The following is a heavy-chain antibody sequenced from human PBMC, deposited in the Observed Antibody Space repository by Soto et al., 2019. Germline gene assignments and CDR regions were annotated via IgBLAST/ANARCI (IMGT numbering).Heavy chain of an antibody. CDR1: GFLFRSYW. D-gene: IGHD1-7*01. CDR3: VRGTSARKGVDV. CDR2: IRPDGSNT. Sequence: EVQLVESGGDLVQPGESLRLSCVPSGFLFRSYWIHWVRQTPAKGLVWVSQIRPDGSNTNYADSVRGRLTMSRDNAKNARYLQMNSLRVEDTGVYYCVRGTSARKGVDVWCQGTTVIVSS. V-gene: IGHV3-74*01. J-gene: IGHJ6*02.